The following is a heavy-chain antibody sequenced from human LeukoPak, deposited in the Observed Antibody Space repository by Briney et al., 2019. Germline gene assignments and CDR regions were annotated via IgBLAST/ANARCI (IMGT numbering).Heavy chain of an antibody. Sequence: SETLSLTCTVSGGPISSGGYFWSWIRQHPGKGLEWIGYIYYSGSTYYNPSLKGRVTISVDTSKNQFSLRLSSVTAADTAIYYCASVSYGTRLPHWRQGTLVTVSS. D-gene: IGHD3-10*01. J-gene: IGHJ1*01. CDR1: GGPISSGGYF. V-gene: IGHV4-31*03. CDR3: ASVSYGTRLPH. CDR2: IYYSGST.